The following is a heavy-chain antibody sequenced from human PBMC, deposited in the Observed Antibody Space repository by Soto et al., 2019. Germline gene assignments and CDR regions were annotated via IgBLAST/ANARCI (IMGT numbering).Heavy chain of an antibody. CDR3: AKFYYGDYSYYYYGMDV. V-gene: IGHV3-23*01. J-gene: IGHJ6*02. Sequence: EVQALESGGGLVQPGGSLRLSCAASGFTFSSYAMSWVRQAPGKGLEWVSAISGSGDSTRYADSVQGRFTISRDTSKHTLYLQMNSLRAEDTAVYDCAKFYYGDYSYYYYGMDVWGQGTTVTVSS. D-gene: IGHD4-17*01. CDR1: GFTFSSYA. CDR2: ISGSGDST.